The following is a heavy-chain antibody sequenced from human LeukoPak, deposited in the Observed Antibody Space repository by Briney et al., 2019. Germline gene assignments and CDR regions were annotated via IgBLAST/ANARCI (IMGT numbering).Heavy chain of an antibody. D-gene: IGHD6-25*01. J-gene: IGHJ4*02. CDR1: GFTFSSYW. V-gene: IGHV3-7*01. CDR3: AISATARGGFDF. CDR2: IKQDGSEK. Sequence: PGGSLRLSCAASGFTFSSYWMSWVRQAPGQGLEWVANIKQDGSEKYYVDSVKSRFTISRDNAKNSLFLQMNSLRAEDTAVYFCAISATARGGFDFWGQGTLVTVSS.